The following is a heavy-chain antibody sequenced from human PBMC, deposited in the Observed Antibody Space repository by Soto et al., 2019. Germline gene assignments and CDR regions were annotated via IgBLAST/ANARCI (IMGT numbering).Heavy chain of an antibody. CDR1: GFTFSDYY. CDR3: ARDAVKRCSGGCCYPLGAAFDI. D-gene: IGHD2-15*01. V-gene: IGHV3-11*01. Sequence: GGSLRLSCAASGFTFSDYYMSWIRQAPGKGLEWVSYISSSGSTIYYADSVKGRFTISRDNAKNSLYLQMNSLRAEDTAVYYCARDAVKRCSGGCCYPLGAAFDIWGQGTMVPVSS. J-gene: IGHJ3*02. CDR2: ISSSGSTI.